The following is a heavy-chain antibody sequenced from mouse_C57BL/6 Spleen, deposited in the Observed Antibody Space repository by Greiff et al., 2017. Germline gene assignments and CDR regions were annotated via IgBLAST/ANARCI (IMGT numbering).Heavy chain of an antibody. J-gene: IGHJ4*01. D-gene: IGHD2-5*01. V-gene: IGHV1-59*01. Sequence: QVQLQQPGAELVRPGTSVKLSCKASGYTFTSYWLHWVKQRPGQGLEWIGVIDPSDSYTNYNQKFKGKATLTVDTSSSTAYMQLSSLTSEDSAVYYCAAYYSNSTGAMDYWGQGTSVTVSA. CDR1: GYTFTSYW. CDR3: AAYYSNSTGAMDY. CDR2: IDPSDSYT.